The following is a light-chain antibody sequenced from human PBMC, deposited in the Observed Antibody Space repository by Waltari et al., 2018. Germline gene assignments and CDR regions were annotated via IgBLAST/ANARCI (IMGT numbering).Light chain of an antibody. J-gene: IGLJ3*02. Sequence: YVLSQPPSVSVAPGETASIPCGGKNIGTKRVHWSQVKAGLAPLLVVYDDAVRPSGIPERFSGFNSGNTATLTITGVEGGDEADYFCQVWDSSSDLNWVFGGGTKLTVL. CDR3: QVWDSSSDLNWV. V-gene: IGLV3-21*02. CDR1: NIGTKR. CDR2: DDA.